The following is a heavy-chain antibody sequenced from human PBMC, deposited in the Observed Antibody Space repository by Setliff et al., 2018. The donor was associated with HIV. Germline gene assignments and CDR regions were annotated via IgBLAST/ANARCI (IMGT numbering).Heavy chain of an antibody. CDR1: GYSISSGYY. D-gene: IGHD4-17*01. CDR3: AGVGGGDYVRHFQY. Sequence: PSETLSLTCTVSGYSISSGYYWSWIRQPPGKGLEWIGEINHSGSTNYNPSLKSRVTISVDTSKNQFSLKLSSVTAADTAVYYCAGVGGGDYVRHFQYWGQGTLVTVSS. V-gene: IGHV4-38-2*02. J-gene: IGHJ1*01. CDR2: INHSGST.